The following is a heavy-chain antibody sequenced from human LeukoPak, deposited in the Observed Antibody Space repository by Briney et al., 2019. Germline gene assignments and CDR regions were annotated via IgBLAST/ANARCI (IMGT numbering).Heavy chain of an antibody. CDR1: GFTFDDYA. V-gene: IGHV3-9*01. CDR2: ISWNSGSI. J-gene: IGHJ4*02. D-gene: IGHD3-10*01. Sequence: GGSLRLSRAASGFTFDDYAMHWVRQAPGKGLEWVSGISWNSGSIGYADSVKGRFTISRDNAKNSLYLQMNSLRAEDTALYYCAKDAQYYYGSGFSPPSDWGQGTLVTVSS. CDR3: AKDAQYYYGSGFSPPSD.